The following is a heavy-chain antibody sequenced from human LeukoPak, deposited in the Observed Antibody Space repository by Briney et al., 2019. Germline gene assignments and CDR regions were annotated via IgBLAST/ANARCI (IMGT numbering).Heavy chain of an antibody. Sequence: GGSLRLSCAASGFTFSSYAMHWVRQAPGKGLEWVSSISNDGNYIYYADSVKGRFTISRDNAKNSLYLQMNSLRAEDTAVYYCARGLGYCSSTSCRDAFDIWGQGTMVTVSS. V-gene: IGHV3-21*01. CDR1: GFTFSSYA. D-gene: IGHD2-2*01. CDR3: ARGLGYCSSTSCRDAFDI. CDR2: ISNDGNYI. J-gene: IGHJ3*02.